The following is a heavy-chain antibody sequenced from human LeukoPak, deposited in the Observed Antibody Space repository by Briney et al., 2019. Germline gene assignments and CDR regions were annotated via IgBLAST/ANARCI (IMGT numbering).Heavy chain of an antibody. CDR3: ARTYGSGSYYNGWFDP. CDR1: GYTFTGYY. J-gene: IGHJ5*02. Sequence: GASVKVSCKASGYTFTGYYMHWVRQAPGQGLEWMGRINPNSGGTNYAQKFQGRVTMTRDTSISTAYTELSRLRSDDTAVYYCARTYGSGSYYNGWFDPWGQGTLVTVSS. D-gene: IGHD3-10*01. V-gene: IGHV1-2*06. CDR2: INPNSGGT.